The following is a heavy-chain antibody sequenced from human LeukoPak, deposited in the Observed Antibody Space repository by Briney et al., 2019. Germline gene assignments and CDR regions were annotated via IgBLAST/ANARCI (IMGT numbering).Heavy chain of an antibody. CDR2: ISVGSGSGST. V-gene: IGHV3-23*01. Sequence: GGSLRLSCTASGFTFSSYAMTWVRQAPGKGLEWVSSISVGSGSGSTYYADSVKGRFTISRDNSKNTLYLQMNSLRAEDTAIYYCAKKSVDGYNYYLDYWGQGTLVIVSS. CDR1: GFTFSSYA. J-gene: IGHJ4*02. CDR3: AKKSVDGYNYYLDY. D-gene: IGHD5-24*01.